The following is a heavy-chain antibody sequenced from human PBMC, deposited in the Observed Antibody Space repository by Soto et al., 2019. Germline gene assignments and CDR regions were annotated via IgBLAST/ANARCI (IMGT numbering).Heavy chain of an antibody. CDR3: ARITGLARGQSWFDP. D-gene: IGHD1-20*01. J-gene: IGHJ5*02. CDR2: INHSGST. Sequence: PSETLSLTCTVYGVSFSGYYWSWIRQPPGKGLEWIGEINHSGSTNYNPSLKSRVTISVDTSKNQFSLKLSSVTAADTAVYYCARITGLARGQSWFDPWGQGTLVTVSS. CDR1: GVSFSGYY. V-gene: IGHV4-34*01.